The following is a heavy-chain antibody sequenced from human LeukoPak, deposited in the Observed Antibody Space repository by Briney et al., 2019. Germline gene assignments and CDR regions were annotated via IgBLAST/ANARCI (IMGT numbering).Heavy chain of an antibody. J-gene: IGHJ4*02. CDR1: GGSISSYY. Sequence: PSETLSLTCTVSGGSISSYYWSWIRQPPGKGLEWIGYIYYSGSTNYSPSLKSRVTISVDTSKNQFSLKLSSVTAADTAVYYCARAPGTVVYFDYWGQGTLVTVSS. V-gene: IGHV4-59*01. CDR2: IYYSGST. CDR3: ARAPGTVVYFDY. D-gene: IGHD4-23*01.